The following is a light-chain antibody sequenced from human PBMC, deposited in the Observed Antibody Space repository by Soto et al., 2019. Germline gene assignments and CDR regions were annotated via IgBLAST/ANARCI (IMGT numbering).Light chain of an antibody. J-gene: IGKJ5*01. CDR2: AAS. CDR3: QQTYSTPIT. Sequence: IQVTPSPSSLSASLVYIVTITCLASQSISSHLHWLQQKPGKAPILLIYAASSLPSAVPPRFTGAGSETDFTLTISSLQPEDFGTYYCQQTYSTPITFGEGTRLEIK. CDR1: QSISSH. V-gene: IGKV1-39*01.